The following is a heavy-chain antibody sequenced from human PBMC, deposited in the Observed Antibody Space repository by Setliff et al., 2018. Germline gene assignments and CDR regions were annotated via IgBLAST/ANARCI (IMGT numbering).Heavy chain of an antibody. D-gene: IGHD3-3*01. CDR3: AKAASPLFGILGVEYHFDS. CDR1: GFTFNTYA. Sequence: PGGSLRLSCAASGFTFNTYAMSWVRQPPGKGLEWVSTIFGGDSSTYYADSVRGRFTISRDNSRSTLYLQMNSLRAEDTAIYYCAKAASPLFGILGVEYHFDSWGQGKLVTVSS. J-gene: IGHJ4*02. CDR2: IFGGDSST. V-gene: IGHV3-23*03.